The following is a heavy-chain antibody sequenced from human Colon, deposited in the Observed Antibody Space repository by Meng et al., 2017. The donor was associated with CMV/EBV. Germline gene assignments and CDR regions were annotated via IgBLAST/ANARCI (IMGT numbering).Heavy chain of an antibody. J-gene: IGHJ6*02. D-gene: IGHD3-10*01. Sequence: GESLKISCAASGFTLSNYAMNWVRQAPGKGLEWVSVSYSDGISAHYADSVKGRFTISRDNSKNTLHLQMNSLRTEDTAIYYCARDLRKAYNVLYYYYYGLDVWGQGTTVTVSS. CDR3: ARDLRKAYNVLYYYYYGLDV. V-gene: IGHV3-23*03. CDR1: GFTLSNYA. CDR2: SYSDGISA.